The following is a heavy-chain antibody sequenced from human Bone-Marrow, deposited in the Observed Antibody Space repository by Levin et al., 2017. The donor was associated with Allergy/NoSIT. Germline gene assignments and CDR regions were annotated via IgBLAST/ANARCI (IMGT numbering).Heavy chain of an antibody. CDR2: FDPEDGET. D-gene: IGHD3-16*01. CDR1: GYTLTELS. V-gene: IGHV1-24*01. Sequence: ASVKVSCKVSGYTLTELSMHWVRQAPGKGLEWMGGFDPEDGETIYAQKFQGRVTMTEDTSTDTAYMELSSLRSEDTAVYYCATVGWGNNWFDPWGQGTLVTVSS. CDR3: ATVGWGNNWFDP. J-gene: IGHJ5*02.